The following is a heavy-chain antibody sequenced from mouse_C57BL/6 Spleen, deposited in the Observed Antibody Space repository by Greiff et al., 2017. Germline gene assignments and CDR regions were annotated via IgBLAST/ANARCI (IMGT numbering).Heavy chain of an antibody. V-gene: IGHV1-69*01. Sequence: QVQLQQPGAELVMPGASVKLSCKASGYTFTSYWMHWVKQRPGQGLEWIGEIDPSDSYTNYNQKFKGKSTLTVDKSSSTAYMQLSSLTSADSAVYYCARGSYYALWGTGTTVTVSS. CDR1: GYTFTSYW. D-gene: IGHD1-1*01. CDR3: ARGSYYAL. J-gene: IGHJ1*03. CDR2: IDPSDSYT.